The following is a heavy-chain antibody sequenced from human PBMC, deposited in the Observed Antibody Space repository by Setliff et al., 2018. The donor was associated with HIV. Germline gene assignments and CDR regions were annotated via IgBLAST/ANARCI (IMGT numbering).Heavy chain of an antibody. CDR2: IIPILGIA. V-gene: IGHV1-69*10. CDR3: ARQPYYDDDGTNLPSEWRVLG. CDR1: GGTFSSYA. D-gene: IGHD3-16*01. Sequence: SVKVSCKASGGTFSSYAISWVRQAPGQGLEWMGGIIPILGIANYAQKFQGRVTITTDESTSTAYMELSSLRSDDAAVYYCARQPYYDDDGTNLPSEWRVLGWGQGTLVTVSS. J-gene: IGHJ4*02.